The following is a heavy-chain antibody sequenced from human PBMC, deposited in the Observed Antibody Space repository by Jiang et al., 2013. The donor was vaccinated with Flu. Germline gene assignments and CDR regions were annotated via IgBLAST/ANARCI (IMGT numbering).Heavy chain of an antibody. D-gene: IGHD4/OR15-4a*01. V-gene: IGHV4-4*07. Sequence: GPGLVKPSETLSLTCTVSGVSINSYYWSWIRQPAGKGLEWIGRIYTNGNTNYNPSLKSRVIMSLDTSKNQFSLNLRSVTAADTAVYYCAGAENFDYWGQGTLVTVSS. J-gene: IGHJ4*02. CDR3: AGAENFDY. CDR1: GVSINSYY. CDR2: IYTNGNT.